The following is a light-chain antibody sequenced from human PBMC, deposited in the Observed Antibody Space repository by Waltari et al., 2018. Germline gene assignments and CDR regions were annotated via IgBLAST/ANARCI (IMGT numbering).Light chain of an antibody. CDR2: NAS. V-gene: IGKV3-11*01. CDR3: QQRSSGPPVT. CDR1: QSVSTY. J-gene: IGKJ5*01. Sequence: EVVLTQSPPTLSLSPGERATLSCRASQSVSTYLAWYQHKPGQPPRLLIVNASYRATGVPTRFSGSGSGTDFTLTISSLEPEDFAVYYCQQRSSGPPVTFGQGTRVEI.